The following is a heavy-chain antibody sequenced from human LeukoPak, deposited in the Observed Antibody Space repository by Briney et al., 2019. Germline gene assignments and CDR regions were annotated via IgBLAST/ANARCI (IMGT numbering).Heavy chain of an antibody. CDR1: GFTFSSYG. J-gene: IGHJ5*02. D-gene: IGHD3-22*01. V-gene: IGHV3-30*02. Sequence: PGGSLRLSCAASGFTFSSYGMHWVRQAPGKGLEGVAFIRYDGSNKYYADSVKGRFTISRDNSQNTLYLQMNSLRAEDTAVYYCASESSPNYYDRSGCWFDPWGQGTLVTVSS. CDR2: IRYDGSNK. CDR3: ASESSPNYYDRSGCWFDP.